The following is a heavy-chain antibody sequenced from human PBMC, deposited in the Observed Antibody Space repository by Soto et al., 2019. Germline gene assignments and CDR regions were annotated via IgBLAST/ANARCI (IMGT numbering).Heavy chain of an antibody. D-gene: IGHD3-9*01. V-gene: IGHV3-11*06. Sequence: GGSLSLSCAASGFPFSDYYMSWIRQAPGKGLEWVSYISSSGSYTNYADSVKGRFTISRDNAKNSLYLQMNSLRAEDTAVYYCAKGEYQLPDRLWLRYFDWSLGYYGMDVWGQGTTVTVSS. CDR1: GFPFSDYY. J-gene: IGHJ6*02. CDR2: ISSSGSYT. CDR3: AKGEYQLPDRLWLRYFDWSLGYYGMDV.